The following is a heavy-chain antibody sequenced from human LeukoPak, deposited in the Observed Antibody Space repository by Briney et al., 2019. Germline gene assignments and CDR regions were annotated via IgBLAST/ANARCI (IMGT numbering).Heavy chain of an antibody. D-gene: IGHD3-3*01. V-gene: IGHV1-69*04. CDR1: GGTFSSYA. J-gene: IGHJ5*02. CDR2: IIPILGIA. Sequence: GASVKVSCKASGGTFSSYAISWVRQAPGQGLEWMGRIIPILGIANYAQKFQGRVTITADKSTSTAYMELSSLRSEDTAVYYCARDTSVIRFLEWPHWFDPWGQGTLVTVSS. CDR3: ARDTSVIRFLEWPHWFDP.